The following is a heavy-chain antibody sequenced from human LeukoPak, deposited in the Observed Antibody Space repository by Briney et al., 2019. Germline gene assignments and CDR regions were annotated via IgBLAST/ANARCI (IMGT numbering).Heavy chain of an antibody. CDR3: ARAYDYGSGSLVDY. CDR1: GYTFTGYY. J-gene: IGHJ4*02. V-gene: IGHV1-2*06. D-gene: IGHD3-10*01. CDR2: INPNSGGT. Sequence: ASVKVSCKASGYTFTGYYMHWVRQAPGQGLEWMGRINPNSGGTNSAHKFQGRVTMTRDTSISTAFMELSRLRSDDTAVYYCARAYDYGSGSLVDYWGQGTLVTVSS.